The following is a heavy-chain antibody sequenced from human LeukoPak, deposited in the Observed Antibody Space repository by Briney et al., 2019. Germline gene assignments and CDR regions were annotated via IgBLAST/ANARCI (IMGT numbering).Heavy chain of an antibody. CDR1: GFTFSFYS. J-gene: IGHJ4*02. CDR2: VGASSGAI. CDR3: ARDANDYASPPDY. Sequence: GGSLRLSFAASGFTFSFYSMNWVRQAPGKGLQWVSHVGASSGAIFYADSVKGRFTISRDNAKNSVYLQMNSLRAEDTAVYYCARDANDYASPPDYWGQGALVTVSS. D-gene: IGHD3-16*01. V-gene: IGHV3-48*04.